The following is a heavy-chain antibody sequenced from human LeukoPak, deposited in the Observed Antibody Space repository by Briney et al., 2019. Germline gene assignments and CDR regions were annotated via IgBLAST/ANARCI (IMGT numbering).Heavy chain of an antibody. Sequence: PGGSLRLSCAASGFTFSSYGMHWVRQAPGKGLEWVAFIRYDGSNKYYADSVKGLFTISRDNSKNTLYLQMNSLRAEDTAVYYCATMTNLEWLFPTDFWGQGTLVTVSS. D-gene: IGHD3-3*01. V-gene: IGHV3-30*02. CDR2: IRYDGSNK. J-gene: IGHJ4*02. CDR3: ATMTNLEWLFPTDF. CDR1: GFTFSSYG.